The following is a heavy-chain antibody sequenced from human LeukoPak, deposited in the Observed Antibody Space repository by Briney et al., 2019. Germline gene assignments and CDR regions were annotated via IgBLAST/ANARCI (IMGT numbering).Heavy chain of an antibody. D-gene: IGHD2-2*01. Sequence: HPGGSLRLSCAASGFTFSSYGMHWVRQAPGKGLEWVAVISYDGSNKYYADSVKGRFTISRDNSKNTLYLQMNSLRAEDTAVYYCARVGCSSTSCYENYNWFDPWGQGTLVTVSS. V-gene: IGHV3-30*03. CDR1: GFTFSSYG. CDR3: ARVGCSSTSCYENYNWFDP. J-gene: IGHJ5*02. CDR2: ISYDGSNK.